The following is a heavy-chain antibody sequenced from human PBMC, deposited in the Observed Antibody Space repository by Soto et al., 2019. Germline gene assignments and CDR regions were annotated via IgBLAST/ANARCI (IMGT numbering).Heavy chain of an antibody. V-gene: IGHV3-7*01. CDR3: VREFR. CDR2: VNQDGSEK. CDR1: GFTFSSSW. Sequence: EVQLVDSGGGLVQPGGSLRLSCVASGFTFSSSWMSWVRQAPGKGLEWVANVNQDGSEKYYVDSVKGRFSISRDNAKNSLFLQMNSLTAEDTAVYYCVREFRWGQGTLVTVSS. J-gene: IGHJ4*02.